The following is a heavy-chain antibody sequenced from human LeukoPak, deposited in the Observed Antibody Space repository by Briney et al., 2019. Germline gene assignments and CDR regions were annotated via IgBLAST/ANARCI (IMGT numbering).Heavy chain of an antibody. J-gene: IGHJ1*01. Sequence: PSETLSLTCTFSGGSISGYYWSWIRQPPGNGLEWIGYISYGGSTDYNPSLKSRVTISVDTSKSQFSLQLRSVTAADTAVYYCESQGHRYSNIDGWGQGTLVTVSS. CDR1: GGSISGYY. D-gene: IGHD4-11*01. V-gene: IGHV4-59*08. CDR3: ESQGHRYSNIDG. CDR2: ISYGGST.